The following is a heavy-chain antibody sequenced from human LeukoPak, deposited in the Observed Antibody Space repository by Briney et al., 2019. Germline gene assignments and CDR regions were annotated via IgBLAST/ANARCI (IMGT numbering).Heavy chain of an antibody. J-gene: IGHJ4*02. CDR2: ISRNSGSI. Sequence: GGSLRLSCAVSGFTFDDYAMHWVRQAPGKGLEWVSGISRNSGSIDYADSVKGRFTISRDNAKNSLFLQMNSLRAEDTALYYCTIVGLDYGWGSKGYYFDSWGQGTLVTVSS. D-gene: IGHD4-17*01. CDR1: GFTFDDYA. V-gene: IGHV3-9*01. CDR3: TIVGLDYGWGSKGYYFDS.